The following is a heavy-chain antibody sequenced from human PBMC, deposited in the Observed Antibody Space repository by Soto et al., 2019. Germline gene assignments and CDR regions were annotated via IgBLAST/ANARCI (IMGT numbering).Heavy chain of an antibody. J-gene: IGHJ4*02. V-gene: IGHV3-15*07. Sequence: WWCPRLGCAACGFSLKPAGVNWFRQTPGKGLEWVGRIKSKVDGGTTDYAAPVKGRFTISRDDSKNTLYLQMNSLKTEDTAVYYCTTEVTPPTGGSGYWGQGTLVTVSS. CDR3: TTEVTPPTGGSGY. CDR1: GFSLKPAG. CDR2: IKSKVDGGTT. D-gene: IGHD3-10*01.